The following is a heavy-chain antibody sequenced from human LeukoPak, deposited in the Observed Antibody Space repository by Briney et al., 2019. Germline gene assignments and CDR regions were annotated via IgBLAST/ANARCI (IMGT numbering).Heavy chain of an antibody. CDR1: GGSISSSSYY. V-gene: IGHV4-39*07. CDR2: IYYSGST. Sequence: SETLSLTCTVSGGSISSSSYYWGWIRQPPGKGLEWIGSIYYSGSTYYNPSLKSRVTISVDTSKNQFSLKLSSVTAADTAVYYCARTFAYCSGGGCYWFDPWGQGTLVTVSS. CDR3: ARTFAYCSGGGCYWFDP. J-gene: IGHJ5*02. D-gene: IGHD2-15*01.